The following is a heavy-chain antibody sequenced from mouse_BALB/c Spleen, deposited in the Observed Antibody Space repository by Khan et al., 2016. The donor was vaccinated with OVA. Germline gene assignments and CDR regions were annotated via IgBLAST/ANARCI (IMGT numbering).Heavy chain of an antibody. D-gene: IGHD1-1*01. CDR1: GFTFSTYG. CDR3: TRLAYYYYSEGFAY. J-gene: IGHJ3*01. Sequence: EVELVESGGDLVKPGGSLKLSCAASGFTFSTYGMSWVRQTPDKRLEWVATVSTGGGYTYYPDSVKGRFTISRDNAKNTLYLQLRGLKSEDTAMFYCTRLAYYYYSEGFAYWGQGTLVTVSA. V-gene: IGHV5-6*01. CDR2: VSTGGGYT.